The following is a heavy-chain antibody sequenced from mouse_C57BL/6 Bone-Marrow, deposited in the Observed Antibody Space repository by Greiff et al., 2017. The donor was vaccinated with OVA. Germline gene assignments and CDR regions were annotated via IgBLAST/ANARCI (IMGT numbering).Heavy chain of an antibody. D-gene: IGHD2-4*01. V-gene: IGHV1-50*01. CDR2: IDPSDSYT. Sequence: VQLQQPGAELVKPGASVKLSCKASGYTFTSYWMPWVKQRPGQGLEWIGEIDPSDSYTNYKHKFKGQATLTVDTSSSTAYMQLSSLTSEDSAVYYGARKWDYDLSSLYFDVWGTGTTVTVSS. CDR3: ARKWDYDLSSLYFDV. CDR1: GYTFTSYW. J-gene: IGHJ1*03.